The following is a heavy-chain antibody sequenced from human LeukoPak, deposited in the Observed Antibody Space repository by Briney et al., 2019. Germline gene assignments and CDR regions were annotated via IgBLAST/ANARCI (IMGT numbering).Heavy chain of an antibody. CDR2: ISSSGSTI. D-gene: IGHD3-22*01. Sequence: GGSLRLSCAASGFTFSDYYMSWIRQAPGKGLEWVSYISSSGSTIYYADSVKGRSTISRDNAKNSLYLQMNSLRAEDTAVYYCARGVPYYFDPSGYYSPHFFDFWGQGTLVTVSS. CDR3: ARGVPYYFDPSGYYSPHFFDF. CDR1: GFTFSDYY. V-gene: IGHV3-11*01. J-gene: IGHJ4*02.